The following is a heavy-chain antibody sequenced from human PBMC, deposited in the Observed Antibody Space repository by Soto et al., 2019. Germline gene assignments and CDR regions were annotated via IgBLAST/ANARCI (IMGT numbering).Heavy chain of an antibody. V-gene: IGHV3-30*04. CDR1: GFIINNYA. CDR2: ISYDGSNK. J-gene: IGHJ6*02. CDR3: ARRQDFGGPHYYYGMDV. D-gene: IGHD3-3*01. Sequence: SGGGVVQPGRSLRVSCAASGFIINNYAMHWVRQTPGKGLEWMAVISYDGSNKHYADSVKGRFTISRDNSKNTLYLQMNNLRPDDSAVYYCARRQDFGGPHYYYGMDVWGQGTTVTVSS.